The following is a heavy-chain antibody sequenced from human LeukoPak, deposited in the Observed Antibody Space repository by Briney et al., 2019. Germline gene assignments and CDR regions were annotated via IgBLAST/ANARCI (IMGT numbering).Heavy chain of an antibody. CDR3: ASPSTELRYGRYYYYYMDV. CDR1: GYTFTSYY. CDR2: INPSGGST. D-gene: IGHD3-9*01. V-gene: IGHV1-46*01. J-gene: IGHJ6*03. Sequence: GASVKVSCKASGYTFTSYYMHWVRQAPGQGLEWMGIINPSGGSTSYAQKFQGRVTMTRDTSTSTVYMELSSLRSEDTAVYYCASPSTELRYGRYYYYYMDVWGKGTTVTVSS.